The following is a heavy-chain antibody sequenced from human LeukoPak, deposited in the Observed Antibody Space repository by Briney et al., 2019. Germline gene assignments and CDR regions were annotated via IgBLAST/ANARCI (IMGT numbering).Heavy chain of an antibody. Sequence: GASVKVSCKASRYTFTSYDINWVRQATGQGLEWMGWMNPNSGNTGYAQKFQGRVTMTRNTSISTAYMELSSLRSDDTAVYYCARWGINYFDYWGQGTLVTVSS. J-gene: IGHJ4*02. V-gene: IGHV1-8*01. D-gene: IGHD7-27*01. CDR1: RYTFTSYD. CDR2: MNPNSGNT. CDR3: ARWGINYFDY.